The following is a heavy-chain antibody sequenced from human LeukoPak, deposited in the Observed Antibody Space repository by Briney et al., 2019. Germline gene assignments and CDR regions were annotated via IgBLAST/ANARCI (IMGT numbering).Heavy chain of an antibody. V-gene: IGHV3-33*01. CDR3: ATGRGHDSSPIDY. CDR1: GFTFSSYG. J-gene: IGHJ4*02. D-gene: IGHD3-22*01. Sequence: GTSLRLSCAASGFTFSSYGMHWVRQAPGKGLEWVAVIWYDGSNKYYADSVKGRFTISRDNSKNTLYLQMNSLRAEDTAVYYCATGRGHDSSPIDYWGQGTLVTVPS. CDR2: IWYDGSNK.